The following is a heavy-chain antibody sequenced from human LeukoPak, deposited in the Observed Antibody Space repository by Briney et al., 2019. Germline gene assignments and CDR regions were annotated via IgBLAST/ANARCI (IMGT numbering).Heavy chain of an antibody. CDR2: ISYDGSNK. Sequence: PGGSLRLSCAASGFTFSSYAMNWVRQAPGKGLEWVALISYDGSNKNYADSVKGRFTISRDNSKNTLYLQMNSLRAEDTAVYYCPRDLSASFDYWGQGTLVTVSS. V-gene: IGHV3-30-3*01. CDR3: PRDLSASFDY. CDR1: GFTFSSYA. D-gene: IGHD2/OR15-2a*01. J-gene: IGHJ4*02.